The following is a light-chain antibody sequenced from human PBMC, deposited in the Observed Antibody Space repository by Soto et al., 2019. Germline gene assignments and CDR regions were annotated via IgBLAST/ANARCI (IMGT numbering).Light chain of an antibody. V-gene: IGKV1-39*01. Sequence: DIHMTQSPSSLSASVGDRVTITCRASQSISNYLNWYQQKPGKAPNLLIYIASNLHSGVPSRFSGSGSGTDFTLTISSLQPEDFATYYCPQSYSTPYTFGQGTKLDI. CDR1: QSISNY. J-gene: IGKJ2*01. CDR3: PQSYSTPYT. CDR2: IAS.